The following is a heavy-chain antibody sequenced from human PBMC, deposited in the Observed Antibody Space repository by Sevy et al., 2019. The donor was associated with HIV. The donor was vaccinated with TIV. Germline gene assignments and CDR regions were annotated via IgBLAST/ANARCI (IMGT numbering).Heavy chain of an antibody. CDR3: ARDQYYDIGTGLYAMDV. V-gene: IGHV4-61*01. J-gene: IGHJ6*02. Sequence: SEILSLTCSVSGASVSAANDYWSWIRQPPGKGLEWIGNVYYFGSTNYNPSLKSRVTISLDTSKKQFSLKLSSVTAADTAVYYCARDQYYDIGTGLYAMDVWGQGTTVTVSS. CDR2: VYYFGST. D-gene: IGHD3-9*01. CDR1: GASVSAANDY.